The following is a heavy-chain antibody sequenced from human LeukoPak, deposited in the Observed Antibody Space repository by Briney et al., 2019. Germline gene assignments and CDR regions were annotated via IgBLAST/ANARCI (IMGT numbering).Heavy chain of an antibody. D-gene: IGHD3-10*01. V-gene: IGHV1-2*02. CDR3: AISFGELSYGMDV. CDR1: GYTFTGYY. J-gene: IGHJ6*02. CDR2: INPNSGGT. Sequence: GASVKVSCKASGYTFTGYYMHWVRQAPGQGLEWMGWINPNSGGTNYAQKFQGRVTMTRDTSISTAYMELSRLRSDDTAVYYCAISFGELSYGMDVWRQGTTVTVSS.